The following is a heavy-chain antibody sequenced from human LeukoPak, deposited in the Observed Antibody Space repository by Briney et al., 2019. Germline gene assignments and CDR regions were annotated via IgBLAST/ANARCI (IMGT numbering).Heavy chain of an antibody. Sequence: GGSLRLSCAASGFRFNSYGMHWVRQAPGKGLEWVAVISYDGSDKYYADSVKGRFTISRDNSKNTLHLQMISLRPEDTAVYYCARDQGAWGYGYNFDYWGQGTLVAVSS. CDR1: GFRFNSYG. CDR3: ARDQGAWGYGYNFDY. D-gene: IGHD3-16*01. CDR2: ISYDGSDK. J-gene: IGHJ4*02. V-gene: IGHV3-30-3*01.